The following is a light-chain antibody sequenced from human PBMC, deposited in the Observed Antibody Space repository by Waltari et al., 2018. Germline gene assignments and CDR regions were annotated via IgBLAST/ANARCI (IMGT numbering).Light chain of an antibody. Sequence: QSVLTQPPSASGTPGQRVTIPCSGRISHIGDTTVNLYQQVPGTAPKPLIYSHNQRPSGVPHRFSGSISGTSASLAISGLQAEDEADYYCSAWDDRLNGYVFGTGTKVTVL. V-gene: IGLV1-44*01. CDR2: SHN. CDR1: ISHIGDTT. J-gene: IGLJ1*01. CDR3: SAWDDRLNGYV.